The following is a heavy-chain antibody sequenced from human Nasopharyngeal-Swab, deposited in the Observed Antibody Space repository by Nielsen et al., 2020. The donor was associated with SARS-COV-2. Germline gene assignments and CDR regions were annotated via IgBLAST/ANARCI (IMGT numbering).Heavy chain of an antibody. CDR1: GGSISSSSDY. D-gene: IGHD2-2*01. J-gene: IGHJ4*02. V-gene: IGHV4-39*01. CDR2: IYYSGST. CDR3: ARQHQLLGDY. Sequence: SETLSLTCTVSGGSISSSSDYWGWIRQPPGKGLEWIGSIYYSGSTYYNPSLKSRVTISVDTSKNQFSLKLSSVTAADTAVYYCARQHQLLGDYWGQGTLVTVSS.